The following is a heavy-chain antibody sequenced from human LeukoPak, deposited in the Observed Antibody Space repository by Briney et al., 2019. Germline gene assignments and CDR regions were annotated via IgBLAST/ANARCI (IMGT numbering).Heavy chain of an antibody. CDR3: AKTRSMVFRYYFDY. V-gene: IGHV3-23*01. J-gene: IGHJ4*02. D-gene: IGHD3/OR15-3a*01. Sequence: GGSLRLSCAASGFIFSSYAMSWVRQDPGKGLEWVSAISGSGGSTYYADSVKGRFTISRDNSKNTLYLQTNSLRAEDTAVYYCAKTRSMVFRYYFDYWGQGTLVTVSS. CDR1: GFIFSSYA. CDR2: ISGSGGST.